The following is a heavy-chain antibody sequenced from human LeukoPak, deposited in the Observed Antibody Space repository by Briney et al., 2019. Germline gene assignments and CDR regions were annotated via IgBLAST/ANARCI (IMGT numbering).Heavy chain of an antibody. CDR3: TRAGEAYCGGDCGYDAFHI. J-gene: IGHJ3*02. V-gene: IGHV3-23*01. D-gene: IGHD2-21*02. Sequence: GGSLRLSCAASGFTFIDYAMNWVRQAPGKGLEWVSSISSTGGRTYYAGSVKGRFTISRDNSLSTLYLQMNNLRAEDAALYYCTRAGEAYCGGDCGYDAFHIWGQGTMVTVSS. CDR2: ISSTGGRT. CDR1: GFTFIDYA.